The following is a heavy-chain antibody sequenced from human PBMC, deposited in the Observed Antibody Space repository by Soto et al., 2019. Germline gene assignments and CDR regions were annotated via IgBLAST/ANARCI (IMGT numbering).Heavy chain of an antibody. D-gene: IGHD5-12*01. CDR3: ARGQGRRWLQLRSGYFDY. Sequence: ASVKVSCKASGYTFTGYYMHWVRQAPGQGLEWMGWINPNSGGTNYAQKFQGRVTMTRDTSISTAYVELSRLRSDDTAVYYCARGQGRRWLQLRSGYFDYWGQGTLVTVSS. J-gene: IGHJ4*02. CDR1: GYTFTGYY. V-gene: IGHV1-2*02. CDR2: INPNSGGT.